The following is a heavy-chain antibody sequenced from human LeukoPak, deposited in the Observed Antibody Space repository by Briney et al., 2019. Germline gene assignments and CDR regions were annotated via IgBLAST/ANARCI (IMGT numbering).Heavy chain of an antibody. Sequence: PGGSVRLSCAASGFIFSTQWMTWLSQAPGKGVEWLANINGDGSQTYYVDSVKGRFTISRDNGKNSLSLQMNSLRADDTGVYYCAIDVAFDRFDPWGQGTLVTVSS. V-gene: IGHV3-7*01. CDR3: AIDVAFDRFDP. J-gene: IGHJ5*02. CDR2: INGDGSQT. CDR1: GFIFSTQW.